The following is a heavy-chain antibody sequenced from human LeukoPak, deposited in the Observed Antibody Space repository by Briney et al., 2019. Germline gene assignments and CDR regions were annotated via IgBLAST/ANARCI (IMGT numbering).Heavy chain of an antibody. J-gene: IGHJ4*02. CDR3: AKDPTGYYYDSSGYLLPDY. CDR2: IRYDGSNK. D-gene: IGHD3-22*01. CDR1: GFTFSSYG. Sequence: GGSLRLSCAASGFTFSSYGMHWVRQAPGKGLEWVAFIRYDGSNKYYVDSVKGRFTISRDNSKNTLYLQMNSLRAEDTAVYYCAKDPTGYYYDSSGYLLPDYWGQGTLVTVSS. V-gene: IGHV3-30*02.